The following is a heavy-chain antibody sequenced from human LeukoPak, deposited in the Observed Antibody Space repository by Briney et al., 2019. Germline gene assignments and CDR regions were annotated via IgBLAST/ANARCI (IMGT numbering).Heavy chain of an antibody. CDR3: ARVLGQAAANRMDV. CDR1: GYSFTSYG. CDR2: ISAYNGNT. V-gene: IGHV1-18*01. D-gene: IGHD6-13*01. Sequence: ASVKVSCKASGYSFTSYGYNWVRQAPGQGLEWMGWISAYNGNTNYAQKVQGRVTVTTDTSASTAYMKLRSLRADDTAVYYCARVLGQAAANRMDVWGQGTTVTVSS. J-gene: IGHJ6*02.